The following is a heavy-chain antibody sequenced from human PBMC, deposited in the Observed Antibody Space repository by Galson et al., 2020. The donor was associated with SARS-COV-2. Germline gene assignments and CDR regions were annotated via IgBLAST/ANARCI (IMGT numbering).Heavy chain of an antibody. Sequence: GESLKISCTASGFTFGDYAMSWVRQAPGKGLEWVGFIRSKAYGGTTEYAASVKGRFTISRDDSKSIAYLQMNSLKTEDTAVYYCTRDFVTGGYYPNWGQGTLVTVSS. CDR2: IRSKAYGGTT. D-gene: IGHD3-3*01. V-gene: IGHV3-49*04. CDR3: TRDFVTGGYYPN. CDR1: GFTFGDYA. J-gene: IGHJ4*02.